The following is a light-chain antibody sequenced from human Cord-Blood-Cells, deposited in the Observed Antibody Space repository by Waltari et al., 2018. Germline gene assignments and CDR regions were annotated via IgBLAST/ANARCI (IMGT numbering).Light chain of an antibody. Sequence: SSELTQDPAVSVALGRPVRITCQGDSLRSYYASRYQQKPGQAPVLVIYGKNNRPSGIPDRFSGSSSGNTASLTITGAQAEDEADYYCNSRDSSGNHLVFGGGTKLTVL. CDR2: GKN. CDR1: SLRSYY. CDR3: NSRDSSGNHLV. J-gene: IGLJ2*01. V-gene: IGLV3-19*01.